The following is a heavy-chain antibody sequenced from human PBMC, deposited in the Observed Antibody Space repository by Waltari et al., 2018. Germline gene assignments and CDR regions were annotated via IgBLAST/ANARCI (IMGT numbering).Heavy chain of an antibody. CDR2: TWYDGSNQ. Sequence: QVQLVESGGGVVQPGGSLRLSCAASGFTFSSYGMHWVRQAPGKGLEWVAFTWYDGSNQYYADSVRGRITISRDNSKNTLYLQMNSLRAEDTAVYYCAKDYEAYCGGDCYKYMDVWGKGTTVTVSS. CDR1: GFTFSSYG. D-gene: IGHD2-21*01. V-gene: IGHV3-30*02. CDR3: AKDYEAYCGGDCYKYMDV. J-gene: IGHJ6*04.